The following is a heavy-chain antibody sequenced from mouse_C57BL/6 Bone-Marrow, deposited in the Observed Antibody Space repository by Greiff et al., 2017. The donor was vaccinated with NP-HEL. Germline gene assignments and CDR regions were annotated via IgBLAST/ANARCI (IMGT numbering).Heavy chain of an antibody. CDR2: IYYSGTI. CDR3: AREGEENYDGSMDY. D-gene: IGHD2-3*01. Sequence: EVKLQESVPGLVKPSQTVFLTCTVTGISITTGNYRWSWIRQFPGNKLEWIGYIYYSGTITSNPSLTSRTTITRDTPKNQFFLEMNSLTAEDTATYYCAREGEENYDGSMDYWGQGTSVTVSS. CDR1: GISITTGNYR. J-gene: IGHJ4*01. V-gene: IGHV3-5*01.